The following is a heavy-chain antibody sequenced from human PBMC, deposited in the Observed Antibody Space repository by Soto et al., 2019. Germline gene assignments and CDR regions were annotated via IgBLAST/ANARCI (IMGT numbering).Heavy chain of an antibody. CDR2: IIPIFGTA. J-gene: IGHJ3*02. CDR1: GGTFSSYA. D-gene: IGHD6-6*01. V-gene: IGHV1-69*13. CDR3: ARGGSSSSGGAFDI. Sequence: ASVKVSCKASGGTFSSYAISWVRQPPGQGLGWMGGIIPIFGTANEAQKFQGRVTITADESTSTAYMELSSLRSEDTAVYYCARGGSSSSGGAFDIWGQGTMVTVSS.